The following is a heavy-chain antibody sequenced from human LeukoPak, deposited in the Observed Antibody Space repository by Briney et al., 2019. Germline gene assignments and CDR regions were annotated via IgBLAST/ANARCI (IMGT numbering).Heavy chain of an antibody. Sequence: GRSLRLSCEASGFTFSSYGMHWVRRAPGKGLEWVAVISFDGSDKYYADSVSGRFTIPRDNSKNTLYVQMNSLRAEDTAVYYCAKDRAAMPTYYFDYWGQGALVTVSS. CDR2: ISFDGSDK. CDR1: GFTFSSYG. D-gene: IGHD2-2*01. J-gene: IGHJ4*02. V-gene: IGHV3-30*18. CDR3: AKDRAAMPTYYFDY.